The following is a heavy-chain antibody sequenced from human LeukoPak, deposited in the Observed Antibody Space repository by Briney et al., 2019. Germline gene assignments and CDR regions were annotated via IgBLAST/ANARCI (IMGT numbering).Heavy chain of an antibody. D-gene: IGHD1-26*01. V-gene: IGHV3-7*01. Sequence: GGSLRLSCAASGFTFSSYSMSWVRQAPGKGLEWVANIKQDGSEKYYVDSVKGRFTISRDNAKNSLYLQMNSLRAEDTAVYYCARDPPYSGSFRTYFDYWGQGTLVTVSS. CDR1: GFTFSSYS. CDR2: IKQDGSEK. CDR3: ARDPPYSGSFRTYFDY. J-gene: IGHJ4*02.